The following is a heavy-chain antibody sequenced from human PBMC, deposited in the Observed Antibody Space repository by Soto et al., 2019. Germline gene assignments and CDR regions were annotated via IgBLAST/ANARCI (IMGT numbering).Heavy chain of an antibody. V-gene: IGHV3-33*01. CDR2: IWYDGSDK. Sequence: QMQLVESGGGVVQPGTSLRLSCAASGFTFSNYAMHWVRQAPGKGLEWVTIIWYDGSDKNYGDSVKGRFTNSRDNSKNTLYLQMNSLRVEDTAVYYCARDSGGDYHNYYMDVWGKGTRVTVSS. CDR1: GFTFSNYA. D-gene: IGHD4-17*01. J-gene: IGHJ6*03. CDR3: ARDSGGDYHNYYMDV.